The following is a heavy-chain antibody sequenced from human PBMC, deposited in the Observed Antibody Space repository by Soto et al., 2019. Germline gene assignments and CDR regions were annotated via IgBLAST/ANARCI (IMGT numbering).Heavy chain of an antibody. CDR3: ARWIRGTPDY. D-gene: IGHD1-1*01. J-gene: IGHJ4*02. Sequence: DVQLVASGGGLVQPGGSLTLPCAVSGFTFSNHWMGWVRQTPRKGLEWVANISPDGSGKYYVDSLKGRFTISRDNAKDSLYVHMSSLGVEDTAIYYCARWIRGTPDYWGQGTLVTVSS. V-gene: IGHV3-7*04. CDR2: ISPDGSGK. CDR1: GFTFSNHW.